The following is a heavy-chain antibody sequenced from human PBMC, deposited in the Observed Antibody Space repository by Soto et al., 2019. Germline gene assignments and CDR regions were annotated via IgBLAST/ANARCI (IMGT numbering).Heavy chain of an antibody. CDR1: GGTFSDYA. V-gene: IGHV1-69*01. CDR2: IIPMFSSS. D-gene: IGHD3-10*02. J-gene: IGHJ4*02. Sequence: KPGSSVKXSCTASGGTFSDYAFSWVRXAPGQGLXCMGGIIPMFSSSSFAQKFQGRLTITADDSTSTAYMSLSSLGSADTAMYYCAKDIGFQQHLFVFDLWGPGTLVTVSS. CDR3: AKDIGFQQHLFVFDL.